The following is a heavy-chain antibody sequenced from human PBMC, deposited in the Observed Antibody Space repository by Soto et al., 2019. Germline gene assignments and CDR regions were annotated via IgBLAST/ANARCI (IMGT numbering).Heavy chain of an antibody. V-gene: IGHV1-8*01. D-gene: IGHD3-9*01. CDR1: GYTFTSYD. CDR3: ARGIRYFDWLGGGGYYYYYMDV. J-gene: IGHJ6*03. Sequence: AASLKVSCKASGYTFTSYDINWVRQATGQGLEWMGWMNPNSGNTGYAQKFQGRVTMTRNTSISTAYMELSSLRSEDTAVYYCARGIRYFDWLGGGGYYYYYMDVWGKGTTVTVSS. CDR2: MNPNSGNT.